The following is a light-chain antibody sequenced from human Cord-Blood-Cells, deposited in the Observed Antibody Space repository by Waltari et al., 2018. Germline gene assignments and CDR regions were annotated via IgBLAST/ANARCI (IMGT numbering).Light chain of an antibody. J-gene: IGKJ1*01. CDR2: AAS. CDR3: QQSYSTPPWT. Sequence: DIQMTQSPYSLSASVGDRVTITCRASQSISSYLNWYQQKQGKAPKLLIYAASSLQSGVPSMFSGSGSGTDFTLTISSLQPEDFATYYCQQSYSTPPWTFGQGTKVEIK. V-gene: IGKV1-39*01. CDR1: QSISSY.